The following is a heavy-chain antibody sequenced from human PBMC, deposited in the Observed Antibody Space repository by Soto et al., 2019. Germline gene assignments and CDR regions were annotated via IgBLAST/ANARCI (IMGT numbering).Heavy chain of an antibody. CDR1: GYSFTSYW. CDR3: ARLSTYCSSTSCYTRGFYYGMDV. D-gene: IGHD2-2*02. V-gene: IGHV5-51*01. Sequence: GESLKISCKGSGYSFTSYWIGWVRQMPGKGLECMGIIYPGDSDTRYSPSFQGQVTISADKSISTAYLQWSSLKASDTAMYYCARLSTYCSSTSCYTRGFYYGMDVWGQGTTVTVSS. CDR2: IYPGDSDT. J-gene: IGHJ6*02.